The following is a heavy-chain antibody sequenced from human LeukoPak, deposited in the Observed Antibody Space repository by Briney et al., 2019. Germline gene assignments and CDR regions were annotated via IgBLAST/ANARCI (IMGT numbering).Heavy chain of an antibody. Sequence: ASVKVSCKASGYTFTSYDINWVRQVTGQGLEWMGWMNPNSGNTGYAQKFQGRVTMTRNTSITTAYMELSSLRSEDAAMYYCARGRFSGNYYSMDVWGKGTMVTISS. CDR1: GYTFTSYD. V-gene: IGHV1-8*01. CDR3: ARGRFSGNYYSMDV. D-gene: IGHD5-12*01. J-gene: IGHJ6*03. CDR2: MNPNSGNT.